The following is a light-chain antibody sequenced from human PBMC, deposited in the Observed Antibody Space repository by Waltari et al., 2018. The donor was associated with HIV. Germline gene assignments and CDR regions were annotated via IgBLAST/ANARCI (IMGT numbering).Light chain of an antibody. Sequence: QSALTQPASVSGSPGQSIVLPCTGSSSDIGYYDYVSWYQQYPGQAPKALIYEVTSGPSGTSSRFSGSKSATTAFLSISKLQTDDEADYFCSSYTRRGTVVFGGGTRLTVL. CDR3: SSYTRRGTVV. J-gene: IGLJ2*01. CDR1: SSDIGYYDY. CDR2: EVT. V-gene: IGLV2-14*03.